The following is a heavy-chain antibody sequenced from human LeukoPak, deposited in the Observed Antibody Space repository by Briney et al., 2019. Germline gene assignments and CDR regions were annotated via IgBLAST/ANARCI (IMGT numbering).Heavy chain of an antibody. J-gene: IGHJ6*03. D-gene: IGHD2-8*01. CDR1: GFTFDDYA. Sequence: GGSLRLSCAASGFTFDDYAFHWVRQAPGKGLEWVSGISWNSGSIGYADSVKGRFTISRDNAKNSLYLQMNSLRAEDTALYYCAKDNTRRSTNFYYYYYMDVWGKGTRVSVSS. CDR2: ISWNSGSI. CDR3: AKDNTRRSTNFYYYYYMDV. V-gene: IGHV3-9*01.